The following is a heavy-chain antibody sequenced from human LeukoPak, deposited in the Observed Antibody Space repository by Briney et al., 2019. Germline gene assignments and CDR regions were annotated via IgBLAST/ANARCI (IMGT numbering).Heavy chain of an antibody. Sequence: GASLRISCKGSGYTFTSYWIGWVRQVPGKGLEWMGIIHPGDSDTRYSPSFQGQVTMSADKSISTAYLQWSSLKASDTAMYYCARPREGGWLGADFDYWGQGTLVTVSS. D-gene: IGHD5-12*01. CDR2: IHPGDSDT. CDR1: GYTFTSYW. CDR3: ARPREGGWLGADFDY. V-gene: IGHV5-51*01. J-gene: IGHJ4*02.